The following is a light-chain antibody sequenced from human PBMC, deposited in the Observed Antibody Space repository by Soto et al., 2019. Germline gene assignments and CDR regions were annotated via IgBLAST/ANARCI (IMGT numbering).Light chain of an antibody. CDR1: SSDVGGYNY. Sequence: QSALTQPPSASGSPGQSVTISCTGTSSDVGGYNYVSWYQQHPGKAPKLIIFEVSKRPSGVPDRFSGSKSGNTASLTVSGLQAEDEADYYCSSYTGSHNWVFGGGTKVTVL. V-gene: IGLV2-8*01. J-gene: IGLJ3*02. CDR3: SSYTGSHNWV. CDR2: EVS.